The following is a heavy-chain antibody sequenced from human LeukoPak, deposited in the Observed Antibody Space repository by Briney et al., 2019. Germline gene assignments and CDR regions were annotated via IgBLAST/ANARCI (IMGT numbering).Heavy chain of an antibody. D-gene: IGHD4-23*01. CDR1: GFTFSSCG. Sequence: PGGSLRLSCAASGFTFSSCGMHWVRQAPGKGLEWVAVISYDGSNKYYADSVKGRFTISRDNSKNTLYLQMNSLRAEDTAVYYCAKDLCSTVVTPLCWYFDLWGRGTLVTVSS. V-gene: IGHV3-30*18. CDR2: ISYDGSNK. CDR3: AKDLCSTVVTPLCWYFDL. J-gene: IGHJ2*01.